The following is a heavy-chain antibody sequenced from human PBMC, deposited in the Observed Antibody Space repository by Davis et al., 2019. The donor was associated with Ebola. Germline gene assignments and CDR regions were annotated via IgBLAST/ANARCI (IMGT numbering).Heavy chain of an antibody. CDR2: ISGSGGST. CDR3: AKVSVGTTKD. Sequence: GESLKISCAASGFTFGSSVMNWVRQAPGKGLEWVSAISGSGGSTYYADSVKGRFTISRDNSKNTLYLQMNSLRAEDTAVYYCAKVSVGTTKDWGQGTLVTVSP. CDR1: GFTFGSSV. J-gene: IGHJ4*02. D-gene: IGHD1-26*01. V-gene: IGHV3-23*01.